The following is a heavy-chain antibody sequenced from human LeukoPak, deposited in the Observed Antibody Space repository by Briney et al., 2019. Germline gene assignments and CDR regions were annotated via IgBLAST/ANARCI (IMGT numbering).Heavy chain of an antibody. CDR2: INHSGST. CDR1: GGSFSGYY. CDR3: TRGLSETSWDPRTNSFVI. D-gene: IGHD1-26*01. J-gene: IGHJ3*02. Sequence: SETLSLTCAVYGGSFSGYYWSWIRQPPGKGLEWIGEINHSGSTNYNPSLKSRVSISLGASTNEFSLKLTSVTAADTAVYYCTRGLSETSWDPRTNSFVIWGQGTMVTVSS. V-gene: IGHV4-34*01.